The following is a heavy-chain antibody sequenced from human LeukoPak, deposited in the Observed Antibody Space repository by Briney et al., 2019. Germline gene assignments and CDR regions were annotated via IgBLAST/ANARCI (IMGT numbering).Heavy chain of an antibody. CDR3: ARDSERAVAGTPVPFDY. Sequence: PSETLSLTCTVSGGSISSSSYYWGWIRQPPGKGLEWIGSIYYSGSTYYNPSLKSRVTISVDTSKNQFSLKLSSVTAADTAVYYCARDSERAVAGTPVPFDYWGQGTLVTVSS. CDR2: IYYSGST. CDR1: GGSISSSSYY. V-gene: IGHV4-39*01. D-gene: IGHD6-19*01. J-gene: IGHJ4*02.